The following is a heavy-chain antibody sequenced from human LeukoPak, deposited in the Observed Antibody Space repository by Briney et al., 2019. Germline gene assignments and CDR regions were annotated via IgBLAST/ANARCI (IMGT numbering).Heavy chain of an antibody. Sequence: GGSLRLSCAASGSTFSSYAMSWVRQAPGKGLEWVSVISGSGGSTYYADSVKGRFTISRDNSKNTLYLQMNSLRAEDTAVYYCAKDRPYGGNSLFDYWGQGTLVTVSS. CDR2: ISGSGGST. V-gene: IGHV3-23*01. CDR3: AKDRPYGGNSLFDY. J-gene: IGHJ4*02. CDR1: GSTFSSYA. D-gene: IGHD4-23*01.